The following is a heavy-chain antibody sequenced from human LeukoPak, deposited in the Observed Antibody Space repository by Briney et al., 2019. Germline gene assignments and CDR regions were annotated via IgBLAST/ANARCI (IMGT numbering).Heavy chain of an antibody. Sequence: ASVKVSCKASGYTFTGYYMHWVRQAPGQGLEWKGWINPNSGGTNYAQKFQGRVTMTRDTSISTAYMELSRLRSDDTAVYYCARDEYYDFWSGVNYYYYGMDVWGQGTTVTVSS. CDR3: ARDEYYDFWSGVNYYYYGMDV. V-gene: IGHV1-2*02. CDR2: INPNSGGT. J-gene: IGHJ6*02. CDR1: GYTFTGYY. D-gene: IGHD3-3*01.